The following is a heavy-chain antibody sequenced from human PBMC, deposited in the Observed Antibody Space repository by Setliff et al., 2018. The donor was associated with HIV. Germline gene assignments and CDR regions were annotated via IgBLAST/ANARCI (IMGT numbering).Heavy chain of an antibody. CDR2: MNPKNGHT. CDR1: GYTFTNYD. D-gene: IGHD3-3*01. J-gene: IGHJ5*02. Sequence: ASVKVSCKASGYTFTNYDINWLRQTTGHGLEWLGWMNPKNGHTGYAQKIQGRVTMTRNTSISTAYMELSSLRSGDTAVYYCARGHLDDNFWDEVLGNWFDPWGQGTLVTVSS. CDR3: ARGHLDDNFWDEVLGNWFDP. V-gene: IGHV1-8*01.